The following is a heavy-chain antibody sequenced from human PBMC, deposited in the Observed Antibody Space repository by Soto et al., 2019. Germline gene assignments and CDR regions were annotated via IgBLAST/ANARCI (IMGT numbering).Heavy chain of an antibody. CDR2: IYHSGST. D-gene: IGHD3-10*01. J-gene: IGHJ4*02. CDR3: ARAWYYYGSGSYFDY. CDR1: GGSLSSSNW. V-gene: IGHV4-4*02. Sequence: SDTLSLTCAVSGGSLSSSNWWSWVRQPPGKGLEWIGEIYHSGSTNYNPSLKSRVTISVDKSKNQFSLKLSSVTAADAAVYYCARAWYYYGSGSYFDYWGQGTLVNVSS.